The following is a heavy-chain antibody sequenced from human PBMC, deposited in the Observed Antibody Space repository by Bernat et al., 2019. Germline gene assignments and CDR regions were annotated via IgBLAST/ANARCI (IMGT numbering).Heavy chain of an antibody. V-gene: IGHV3-30*18. CDR3: AKDHGTQGGLQGGDYGMDG. CDR2: ISYDGSNK. CDR1: GFTFSSYG. D-gene: IGHD5-24*01. Sequence: QVQLVESGGGVVQPGRSLRLSCAASGFTFSSYGMHWVRQAPGKGLEWVAVISYDGSNKYYADSVKGRFTISRDNSKNTLYLQMNSLRAEDTAVYYLAKDHGTQGGLQGGDYGMDGWGQGTTVTGSS. J-gene: IGHJ6*02.